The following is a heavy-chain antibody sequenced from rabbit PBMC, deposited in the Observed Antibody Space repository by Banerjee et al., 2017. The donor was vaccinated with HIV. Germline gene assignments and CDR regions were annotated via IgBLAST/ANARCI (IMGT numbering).Heavy chain of an antibody. J-gene: IGHJ4*01. CDR2: IYTGDGST. V-gene: IGHV1S47*01. Sequence: QEQLVESGGGLVQPGGSLKLSCKASGFDFSSYGVSWVRQAPGKGLEWIGCIYTGDGSTYYASWVNGRFTISKTSSTTVTLQMTSLTAADTATYFCASTYGESTYHSALWGPGTLVTVS. D-gene: IGHD2-1*01. CDR3: ASTYGESTYHSAL. CDR1: GFDFSSYG.